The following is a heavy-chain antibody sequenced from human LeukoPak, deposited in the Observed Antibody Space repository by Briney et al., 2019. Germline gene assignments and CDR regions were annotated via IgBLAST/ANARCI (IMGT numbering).Heavy chain of an antibody. CDR2: IYSGGNT. V-gene: IGHV3-53*01. D-gene: IGHD2-15*01. Sequence: GGSLRLSCAASGFIVSSNYMSWVRQAPGKGLELVSVIYSGGNTYYADSVKGRFIISRDNSKSTLYLQMNSLRAEDTAVYYCARSRVVATTSPFDYWGQGTLVTVSS. CDR3: ARSRVVATTSPFDY. CDR1: GFIVSSNY. J-gene: IGHJ4*02.